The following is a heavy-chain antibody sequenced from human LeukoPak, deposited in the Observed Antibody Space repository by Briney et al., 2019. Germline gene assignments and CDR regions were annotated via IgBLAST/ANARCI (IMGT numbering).Heavy chain of an antibody. Sequence: SETLSLTCTVSGDSINKYFWSWLRQSPGKGLEWIGYISHSGNTNYHPSLKSRVTISLDKSNNQFSLRLSSVTAADTAVYYCARKSGSSGWYFDYWGQGTLVTVSS. V-gene: IGHV4-59*12. D-gene: IGHD6-19*01. CDR1: GDSINKYF. CDR3: ARKSGSSGWYFDY. CDR2: ISHSGNT. J-gene: IGHJ4*02.